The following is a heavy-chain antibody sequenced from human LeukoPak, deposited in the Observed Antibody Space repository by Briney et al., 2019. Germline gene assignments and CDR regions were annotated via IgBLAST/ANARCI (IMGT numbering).Heavy chain of an antibody. CDR3: ARGRSGSYRNWFDP. CDR1: GGSISSGSYY. CDR2: IYTSGST. V-gene: IGHV4-61*02. Sequence: SETLSLTCTVSGGSISSGSYYWSWIRQPAGKGLEWIGRIYTSGSTNYNPSLKSRVTISVDTSKNQFSLKLSSVTAADTAVYYCARGRSGSYRNWFDPWGQGTLVTVSS. D-gene: IGHD1-26*01. J-gene: IGHJ5*02.